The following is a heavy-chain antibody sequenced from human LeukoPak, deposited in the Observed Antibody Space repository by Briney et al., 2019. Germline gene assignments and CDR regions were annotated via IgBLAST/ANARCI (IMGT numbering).Heavy chain of an antibody. J-gene: IGHJ5*02. V-gene: IGHV3-7*03. CDR1: GFTFSSYW. CDR3: ARDPSRRVVVVAATPDWLDP. D-gene: IGHD2-15*01. Sequence: PGGSLRLSCAASGFTFSSYWMSWVRQAPGKGLEWVANIKQGGSEKYYVDSVKGRFTISRDNAKNSLYLQMNSLRAEDTAVYYCARDPSRRVVVVAATPDWLDPWGQGTLVTVSS. CDR2: IKQGGSEK.